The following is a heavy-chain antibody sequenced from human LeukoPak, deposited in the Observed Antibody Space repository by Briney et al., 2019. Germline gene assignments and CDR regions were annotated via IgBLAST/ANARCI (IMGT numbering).Heavy chain of an antibody. Sequence: SETLSLTCAVYGGSFSGYYWSWIRQPPGKGLEWIGEINHSGSTNYNPSLKSRVTISVDTSKNQFSLKLSSVTAADTAVYYCAREYEIAAAGLYYFDYWGQGTLVTVSS. V-gene: IGHV4-34*01. J-gene: IGHJ4*02. CDR2: INHSGST. CDR3: AREYEIAAAGLYYFDY. CDR1: GGSFSGYY. D-gene: IGHD6-13*01.